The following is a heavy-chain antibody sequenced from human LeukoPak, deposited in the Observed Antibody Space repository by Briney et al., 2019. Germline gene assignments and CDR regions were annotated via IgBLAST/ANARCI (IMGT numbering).Heavy chain of an antibody. D-gene: IGHD6-19*01. Sequence: GGSLRLSCAASGFTFSSYAMSWVRQAPGKGLEWVSAISGSGGSTYYADSVKGRFTISRDNSKNSLYLQMSSLRAEDTAIYYCARALYNTGWYPDYFDSWGQGALVTVSS. CDR1: GFTFSSYA. J-gene: IGHJ4*02. CDR3: ARALYNTGWYPDYFDS. V-gene: IGHV3-23*01. CDR2: ISGSGGST.